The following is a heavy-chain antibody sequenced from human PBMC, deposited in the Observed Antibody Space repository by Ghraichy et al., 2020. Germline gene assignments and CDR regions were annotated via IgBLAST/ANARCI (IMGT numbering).Heavy chain of an antibody. J-gene: IGHJ6*02. D-gene: IGHD2/OR15-2a*01. Sequence: SVKVSCKASGGRFNTYSISWVRQAPGQGLEWMGRIVPSLGIVNHAQRFQGRVTITANTSASTAYMELSSLRAEDTAVYYCAKYFSYSLDVWGQGTTVTVSS. CDR2: IVPSLGIV. CDR3: AKYFSYSLDV. CDR1: GGRFNTYS. V-gene: IGHV1-69*02.